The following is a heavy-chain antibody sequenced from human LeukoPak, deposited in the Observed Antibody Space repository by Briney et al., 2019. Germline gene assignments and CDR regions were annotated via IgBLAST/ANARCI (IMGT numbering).Heavy chain of an antibody. CDR3: AKRGPYDILTVWPGGYFDL. CDR2: IYYSGST. D-gene: IGHD3-9*01. Sequence: PSETLSLTCTVSGGSISSSSYYWGWIRQPPGKGLEWIGSIYYSGSTYYNPSLKSRVTISVDTSKNQFSLKLSSVTAADTAVYYCAKRGPYDILTVWPGGYFDLWGRGTLVTVSS. CDR1: GGSISSSSYY. J-gene: IGHJ2*01. V-gene: IGHV4-39*07.